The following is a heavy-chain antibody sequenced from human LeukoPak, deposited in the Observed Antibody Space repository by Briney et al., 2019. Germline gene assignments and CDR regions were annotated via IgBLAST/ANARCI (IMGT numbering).Heavy chain of an antibody. CDR2: IYPGDSDT. Sequence: GESLKISCEASGCIFTNYWIGWVRQMPGKGLEWMGIIYPGDSDTRYSPSFQGQVTISADKSISTAYLQWSSLKASDTAVYYCARWAATGIGLDYWGQGTLVTVSS. D-gene: IGHD6-13*01. CDR3: ARWAATGIGLDY. CDR1: GCIFTNYW. J-gene: IGHJ4*02. V-gene: IGHV5-51*01.